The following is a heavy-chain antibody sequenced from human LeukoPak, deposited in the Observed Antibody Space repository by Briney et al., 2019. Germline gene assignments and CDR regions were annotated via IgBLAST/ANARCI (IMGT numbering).Heavy chain of an antibody. J-gene: IGHJ3*02. CDR3: ARCAIRDWAAFDI. V-gene: IGHV4-39*01. CDR1: GGSISSSSYY. CDR2: IYYSGST. D-gene: IGHD3-10*01. Sequence: PSETLSLTCTVSGGSISSSSYYWGWIRQPPGKGLEWIGSIYYSGSTYYNPSLKSRVTISVDTSKNQFSLKLSSVTAADTAVYYCARCAIRDWAAFDIWGQGTMDTVSS.